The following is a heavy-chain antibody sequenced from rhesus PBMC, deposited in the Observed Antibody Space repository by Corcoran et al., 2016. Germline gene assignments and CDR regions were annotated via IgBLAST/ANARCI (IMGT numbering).Heavy chain of an antibody. V-gene: IGHV1-180*01. D-gene: IGHD2-21*01. CDR1: GYTFTSYY. Sequence: QVQLVQSGAGIKQPGASVKLSCKASGYTFTSYYLHWVRKAPGQGLEWIGVISPYNGNQSNAQNCQGRVTIPMETSTSTGDMDLSSLRSEDTAVYYCTRRGYCTGSGCYGLDSLGKGVLVTVSS. J-gene: IGHJ6*01. CDR2: ISPYNGNQ. CDR3: TRRGYCTGSGCYGLDS.